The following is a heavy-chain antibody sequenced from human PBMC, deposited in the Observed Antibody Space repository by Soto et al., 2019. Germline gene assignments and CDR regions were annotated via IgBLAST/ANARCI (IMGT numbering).Heavy chain of an antibody. CDR1: GYTFTSYD. J-gene: IGHJ6*03. CDR2: MNPNSGNT. D-gene: IGHD3-16*01. V-gene: IGHV1-8*01. Sequence: ASVKVSCKASGYTFTSYDINWVRQATGQGLEWMGWMNPNSGNTGYAQKFQGRVTMTRNTSISTAYMELSSLRSEDTAVYYCAKEGGARKNYYYYYMDVWGKGTTVTVSS. CDR3: AKEGGARKNYYYYYMDV.